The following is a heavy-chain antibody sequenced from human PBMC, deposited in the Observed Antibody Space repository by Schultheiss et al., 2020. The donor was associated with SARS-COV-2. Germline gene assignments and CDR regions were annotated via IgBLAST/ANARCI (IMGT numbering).Heavy chain of an antibody. CDR1: GYTFTSYG. J-gene: IGHJ4*02. CDR2: ISAYNGNT. D-gene: IGHD1-26*01. V-gene: IGHV1-18*03. CDR3: ARASWELLPDPVIDY. Sequence: ASVKVSCKASGYTFTSYGISWVRQAPGQGLEWMGWISAYNGNTNYAQKLQGRVTMTTDTSTSTAYMELRSLRSDDMAVYYCARASWELLPDPVIDYWGQGTLVTVSS.